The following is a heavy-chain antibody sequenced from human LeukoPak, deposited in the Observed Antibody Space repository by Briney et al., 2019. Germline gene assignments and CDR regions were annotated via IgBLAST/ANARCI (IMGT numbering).Heavy chain of an antibody. J-gene: IGHJ4*02. CDR3: ARAVPHYYDSSGYYYPLWY. D-gene: IGHD3-22*01. CDR1: GYTFTSYG. V-gene: IGHV1-18*01. Sequence: ASVKVSCKASGYTFTSYGISWVRQAPGQGLEWMGWISVYNGNTNYAQKLQGRVTMTTDTSTSTAYMELRSLRSDDTAVYYCARAVPHYYDSSGYYYPLWYWGQGTLVTVSS. CDR2: ISVYNGNT.